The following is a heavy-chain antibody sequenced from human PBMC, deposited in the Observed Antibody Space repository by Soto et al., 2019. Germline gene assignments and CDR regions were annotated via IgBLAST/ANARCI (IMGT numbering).Heavy chain of an antibody. J-gene: IGHJ4*02. CDR2: IYPGDSDT. D-gene: IGHD6-13*01. V-gene: IGHV5-51*01. CDR3: ARPKAGMNPLDY. CDR1: GYTFSTYW. Sequence: EVQLVQSGAEVKKPGESLKISCKTAGYTFSTYWVAWLRQMPGKGLEWMGIIYPGDSDTRYNPSFQGQVTISADKSISTAYLQWSSLKASDTAIYYCARPKAGMNPLDYWGQGTLVTVSS.